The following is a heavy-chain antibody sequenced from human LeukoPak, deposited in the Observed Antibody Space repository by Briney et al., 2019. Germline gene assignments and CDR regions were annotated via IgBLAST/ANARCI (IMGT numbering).Heavy chain of an antibody. Sequence: ASVKVSCKASGYTFTSYYMHWVRQAPGQGLEWMGIINPSGGSTSYAQKFRGRVTMTRDTSTSTVYMELSSLRSEDTAVYYCARARGSDSSSNYYMDVWGKGTTVTVSS. J-gene: IGHJ6*03. CDR2: INPSGGST. D-gene: IGHD6-13*01. CDR3: ARARGSDSSSNYYMDV. CDR1: GYTFTSYY. V-gene: IGHV1-46*01.